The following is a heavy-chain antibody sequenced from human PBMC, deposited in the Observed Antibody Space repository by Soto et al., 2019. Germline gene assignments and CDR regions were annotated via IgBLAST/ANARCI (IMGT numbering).Heavy chain of an antibody. Sequence: GGSLRLSCAASGFTFSSYAMSWVRQAPGKGLEWVSAISGSGGSTYYADSVKGRFTISRDNSKNTLYLQMNSLRAEDTAVYYCAKDLRAYYDFWGAPWGYYYYYYGMDVWGQGTTVTVSS. J-gene: IGHJ6*02. V-gene: IGHV3-23*01. CDR2: ISGSGGST. CDR3: AKDLRAYYDFWGAPWGYYYYYYGMDV. CDR1: GFTFSSYA. D-gene: IGHD3-3*01.